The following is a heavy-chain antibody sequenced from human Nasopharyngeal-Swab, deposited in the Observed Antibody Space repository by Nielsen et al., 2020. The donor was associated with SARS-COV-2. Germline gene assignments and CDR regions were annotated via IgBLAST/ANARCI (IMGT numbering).Heavy chain of an antibody. D-gene: IGHD3-9*01. CDR1: GFTFSSYA. CDR3: AKESGSAGYYSPRYFDY. J-gene: IGHJ4*03. Sequence: GESLMISCAASGFTFSSYAMSWVRQAPGKGLEWVSAISGSGGSTYYADPVKGRFTISRDNSKNTLYLQMNSLGAEDTAVYYCAKESGSAGYYSPRYFDYWGQGALVTVSA. V-gene: IGHV3-23*01. CDR2: ISGSGGST.